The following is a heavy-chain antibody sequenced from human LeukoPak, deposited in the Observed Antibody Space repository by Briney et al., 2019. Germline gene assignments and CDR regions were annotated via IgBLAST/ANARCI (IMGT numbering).Heavy chain of an antibody. Sequence: ASVKVSCKASGGTFSSYAISWVRQAPGQGLEWMGGIIPIFGTANYAQKFQGRVTITADESTSTAYMELSSLRSEDTAVYYCARDQIGDTIFGAADYGMDVWGQGTTVTVSS. CDR2: IIPIFGTA. CDR1: GGTFSSYA. J-gene: IGHJ6*02. CDR3: ARDQIGDTIFGAADYGMDV. V-gene: IGHV1-69*13. D-gene: IGHD3-3*01.